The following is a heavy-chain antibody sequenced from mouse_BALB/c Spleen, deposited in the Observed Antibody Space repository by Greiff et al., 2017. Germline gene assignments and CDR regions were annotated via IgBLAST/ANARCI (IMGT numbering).Heavy chain of an antibody. CDR3: ARDYRYDGYAMDY. J-gene: IGHJ4*01. Sequence: EVKVVESGAELVKPGASVKLSCTASGFNIKDTYMHWVKQRPEQGLEWIGRIDPANGNTKYDPKFQGKATITADTSSNTAYLQLSSLTSEDTAVYYCARDYRYDGYAMDYWGQGTSVTVSS. D-gene: IGHD2-14*01. CDR1: GFNIKDTY. V-gene: IGHV14-3*02. CDR2: IDPANGNT.